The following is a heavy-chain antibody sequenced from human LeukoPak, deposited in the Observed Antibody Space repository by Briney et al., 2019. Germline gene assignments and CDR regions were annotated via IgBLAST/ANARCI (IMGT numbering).Heavy chain of an antibody. CDR2: ISWNSGSI. CDR3: ARGVVYPAWSGPHWSDY. D-gene: IGHD3-3*01. V-gene: IGHV3-9*01. Sequence: GRSLRLSCAASGFTFDDYAMHWVRQAPGKGLEWVSGISWNSGSIGYADSVKGRFTISRDNAKNSLYLQMNSLRAEDTAVYYCARGVVYPAWSGPHWSDYWGQGALVTVSS. J-gene: IGHJ4*02. CDR1: GFTFDDYA.